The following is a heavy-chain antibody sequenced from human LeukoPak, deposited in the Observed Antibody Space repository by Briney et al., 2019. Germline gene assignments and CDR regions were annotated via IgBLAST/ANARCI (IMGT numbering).Heavy chain of an antibody. D-gene: IGHD1-26*01. Sequence: GGSLRLSCVASGFIANDHAMHWVRQAPGKGLEWVAGIYWNGVDKGYADSVKGRFTISRDNAKNSMYLQMNSLRAEDTAVYYCAREGLSGSYDSPAPVDYWGQGTLVTVSS. V-gene: IGHV3-9*02. CDR2: IYWNGVDK. CDR1: GFIANDHA. CDR3: AREGLSGSYDSPAPVDY. J-gene: IGHJ4*02.